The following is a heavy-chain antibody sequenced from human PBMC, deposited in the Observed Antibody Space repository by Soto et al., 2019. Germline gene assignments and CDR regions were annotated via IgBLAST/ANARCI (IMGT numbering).Heavy chain of an antibody. CDR1: GFTFSSYS. J-gene: IGHJ6*02. V-gene: IGHV3-23*01. D-gene: IGHD3-3*01. CDR2: FRSGGDDDTT. CDR3: AKDGHNEDDFWSGYGMDV. Sequence: EVQLLESGGGLVQPGGSLRLSCAASGFTFSSYSMSWVRQAPGKGLEWVSGFRSGGDDDTTYYADSVRGRFTISRDNSKNTLYLQMNSLRVEDTAVYYCAKDGHNEDDFWSGYGMDVWGQGTTVTVSS.